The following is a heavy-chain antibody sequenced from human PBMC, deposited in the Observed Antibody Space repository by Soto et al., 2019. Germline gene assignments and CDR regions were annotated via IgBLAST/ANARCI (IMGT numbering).Heavy chain of an antibody. CDR1: GYTFPTYG. D-gene: IGHD6-13*01. J-gene: IGHJ4*02. V-gene: IGHV1-18*01. CDR2: ISVYNGFT. Sequence: QVQLVQSGAEVKKPGASVRVSCRASGYTFPTYGIAWVRQAPGQGLEWMGWISVYNGFTHYAQKFRGRVTVTAETSTSTVYMELRSMTSDDTAVYYCAREFEGQSSSWPFDNWGQGTLVTVSS. CDR3: AREFEGQSSSWPFDN.